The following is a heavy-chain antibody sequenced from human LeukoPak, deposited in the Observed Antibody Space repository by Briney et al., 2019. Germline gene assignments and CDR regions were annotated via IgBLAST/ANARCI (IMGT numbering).Heavy chain of an antibody. D-gene: IGHD3-9*01. CDR1: GFTFSSYA. Sequence: GGSLRLSCAASGFTFSSYAMSWVRQAPGKGPEWVSAISGSGDTTYFADSVKGRFTISRDNSKNTLYLQMNSLRAEDTAVYYCAKSPGGYDILTGYYTNWYFDLWGRGTRVTV. V-gene: IGHV3-23*01. CDR2: ISGSGDTT. CDR3: AKSPGGYDILTGYYTNWYFDL. J-gene: IGHJ2*01.